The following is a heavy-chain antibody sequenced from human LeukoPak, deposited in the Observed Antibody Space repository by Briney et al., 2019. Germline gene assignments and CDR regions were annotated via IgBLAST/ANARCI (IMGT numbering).Heavy chain of an antibody. CDR1: GFTFSTYP. Sequence: GGSLRLSCAASGFTFSTYPMNWARQAPGKGLEWVSSISSGSGYIYYADSVKGRFTISRDNAKNSLYLQMNSLRAEDTAVYYCARVRRNAMDVWGQGTTVTVSS. J-gene: IGHJ6*02. CDR2: ISSGSGYI. CDR3: ARVRRNAMDV. V-gene: IGHV3-21*01.